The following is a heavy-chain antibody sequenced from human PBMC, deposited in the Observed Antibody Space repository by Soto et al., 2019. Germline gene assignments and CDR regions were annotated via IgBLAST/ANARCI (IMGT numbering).Heavy chain of an antibody. Sequence: SETLSLTCTVSGGSISSSSYYWGWIRQPPGKGLEWIGSIYYSGCTYFNPSLKSRVTISVDTSKNHFSLKLSFVTAADTAVYYCARMLVGGGGYCSSTSCYASPDYFDYWGQGTLVTVSS. CDR3: ARMLVGGGGYCSSTSCYASPDYFDY. J-gene: IGHJ4*02. V-gene: IGHV4-39*01. CDR2: IYYSGCT. CDR1: GGSISSSSYY. D-gene: IGHD2-2*01.